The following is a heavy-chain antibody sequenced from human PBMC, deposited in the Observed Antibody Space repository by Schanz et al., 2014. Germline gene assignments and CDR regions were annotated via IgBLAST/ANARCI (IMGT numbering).Heavy chain of an antibody. J-gene: IGHJ6*02. Sequence: QVQLQESGPGLVKPSQTLSLTCTASGASISSGGYYWDWIRLLPGKGLEWIGYISYSGGTSFNPSLKSRLTMSVDASKNQFSLRLSSVTAADAAVYYCGRRGRIHYYPMDVWGQGTTVTVSS. CDR3: GRRGRIHYYPMDV. V-gene: IGHV4-31*03. CDR1: GASISSGGYY. CDR2: ISYSGGT. D-gene: IGHD1-26*01.